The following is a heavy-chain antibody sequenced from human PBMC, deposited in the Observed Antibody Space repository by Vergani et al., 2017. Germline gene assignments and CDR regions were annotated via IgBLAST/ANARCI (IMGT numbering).Heavy chain of an antibody. D-gene: IGHD6-13*01. CDR2: IIPILGIA. CDR3: ARDGGGRGSSPPGADV. J-gene: IGHJ6*02. V-gene: IGHV1-69*04. CDR1: GYTFTSYG. Sequence: QVQLVQSGAEVKKPGASVKVSCKASGYTFTSYGISWVRQAPGQGLEWMGRIIPILGIANYAQKFQGRVTITADKSTSTAYMELSSLRSEDTAVYYCARDGGGRGSSPPGADVWGQGTTVTVSS.